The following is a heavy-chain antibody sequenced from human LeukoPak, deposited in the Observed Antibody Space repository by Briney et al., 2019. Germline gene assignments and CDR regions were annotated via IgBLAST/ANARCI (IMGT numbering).Heavy chain of an antibody. D-gene: IGHD4-23*01. CDR2: INPNSGGT. J-gene: IGHJ5*02. CDR3: ARGGLVYGGNKRENWFDP. V-gene: IGHV1-2*02. Sequence: ASVEVSCKASGYTFTGYYMHWVRQAPGQGLEWMGWINPNSGGTNYAQKFEGRVTMTRDTSISTAYMELSRLRSDDTAVYYCARGGLVYGGNKRENWFDPWGQGTLVTVSS. CDR1: GYTFTGYY.